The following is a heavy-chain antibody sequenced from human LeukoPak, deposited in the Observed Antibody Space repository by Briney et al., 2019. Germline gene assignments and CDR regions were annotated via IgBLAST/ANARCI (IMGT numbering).Heavy chain of an antibody. Sequence: PGGSLRLSCSASGFPFNTYAIHCVRQAPGKGLEYVAGISSNGDNTDFADSAKGRFTISRDNSKSTLFLQMNSLRAEDTAVYFCTRDSALLGVAFDLWGQGTVVTVSS. CDR3: TRDSALLGVAFDL. D-gene: IGHD2-15*01. V-gene: IGHV3-64D*06. CDR1: GFPFNTYA. J-gene: IGHJ3*01. CDR2: ISSNGDNT.